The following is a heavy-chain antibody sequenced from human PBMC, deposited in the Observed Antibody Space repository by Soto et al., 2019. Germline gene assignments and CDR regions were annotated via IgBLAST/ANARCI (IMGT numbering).Heavy chain of an antibody. CDR2: MHYSGNT. CDR1: GGSIISDHYY. V-gene: IGHV4-39*01. J-gene: IGHJ4*02. Sequence: QPQLQESGPGLVKPSETLSLTCTVSGGSIISDHYYWAWIRQPPGKGLEWIGNMHYSGNTYQNPSLTSRFTIFVDTSRNQFSLHLSSVTAADTAVYYCASHGGNKFDYWGQGTLVTVSS. D-gene: IGHD3-16*01. CDR3: ASHGGNKFDY.